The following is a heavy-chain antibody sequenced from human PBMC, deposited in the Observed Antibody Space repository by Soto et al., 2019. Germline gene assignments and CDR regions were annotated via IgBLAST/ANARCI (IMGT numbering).Heavy chain of an antibody. Sequence: QVHLVQSGAEVKKPGASVKVSCKGSGYAFTTYGITWVRQAPGQGLEWMGWISAHNGNTNYAQKLQGRVTVTRDTSTSTAYLELGSLRSDDTAVYYCARGRYGDYWGQGALVTVSS. CDR3: ARGRYGDY. CDR1: GYAFTTYG. J-gene: IGHJ4*02. D-gene: IGHD1-1*01. V-gene: IGHV1-18*01. CDR2: ISAHNGNT.